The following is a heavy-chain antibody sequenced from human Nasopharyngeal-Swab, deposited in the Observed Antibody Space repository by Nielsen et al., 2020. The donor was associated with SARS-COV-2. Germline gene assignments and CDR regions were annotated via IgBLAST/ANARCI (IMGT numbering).Heavy chain of an antibody. J-gene: IGHJ4*02. CDR3: ARLSWFGESIYYFDY. CDR1: GYTFTSYA. V-gene: IGHV7-4-1*02. CDR2: INTNTGNP. D-gene: IGHD3-10*01. Sequence: ASVKVSCKASGYTFTSYAMNWVRQAPGQGLEWMGWINTNTGNPTYAQGFTRRFVFSLDTSVSTAYLQISSLKAEDTAVYYCARLSWFGESIYYFDYWGQGTLVTVSS.